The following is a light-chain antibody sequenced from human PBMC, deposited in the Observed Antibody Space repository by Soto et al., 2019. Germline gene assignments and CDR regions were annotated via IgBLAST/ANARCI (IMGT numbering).Light chain of an antibody. V-gene: IGLV2-23*01. J-gene: IGLJ2*01. CDR1: SSDVGSYNL. Sequence: QSVLTQPASVSGSPGQSITISCTGTSSDVGSYNLVSGYQQHPGKAPKLMIYEGSKRPSGVSNRFSGSKSGNTASLTISGLQAEDEADYYCCSYAGSSTLVFGGGTKVTVL. CDR2: EGS. CDR3: CSYAGSSTLV.